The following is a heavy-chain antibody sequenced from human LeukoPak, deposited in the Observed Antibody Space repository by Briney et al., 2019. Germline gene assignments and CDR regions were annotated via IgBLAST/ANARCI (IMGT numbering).Heavy chain of an antibody. CDR3: ARHVTTVGVSGYFDY. D-gene: IGHD4-11*01. CDR1: GGSISNYY. CDR2: LYYSGST. Sequence: SETLSLTCTVSGGSISNYYWGWLRQPPGKGLEWIGNLYYSGSTYYNPSLKSRVTMSVDTSRNQFSLKLSSVTAADTAVYYCARHVTTVGVSGYFDYWGQRTLVTVSS. V-gene: IGHV4-39*01. J-gene: IGHJ4*02.